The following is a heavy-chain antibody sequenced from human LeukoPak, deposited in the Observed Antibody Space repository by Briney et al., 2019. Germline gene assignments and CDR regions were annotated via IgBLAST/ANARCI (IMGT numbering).Heavy chain of an antibody. CDR1: GFTFSNYW. CDR2: INGDGSST. J-gene: IGHJ4*02. Sequence: GGSLRLSCAASGFTFSNYWMHWVRQAPGKGLVWVSRINGDGSSTTYADSVKGRFTISRDSAKNTLYLQMNSLRAEDTAVYYCSREDIVEVPAIPFDYWGQGTLVTVSS. CDR3: SREDIVEVPAIPFDY. V-gene: IGHV3-74*01. D-gene: IGHD2-2*01.